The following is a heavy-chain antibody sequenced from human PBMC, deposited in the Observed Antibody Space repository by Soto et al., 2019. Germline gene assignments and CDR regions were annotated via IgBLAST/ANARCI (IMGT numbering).Heavy chain of an antibody. CDR3: AKGGRQWLVTSDFNY. D-gene: IGHD6-19*01. V-gene: IGHV3-30*18. J-gene: IGHJ4*02. Sequence: VQLVESGGGVVQPGRSLRLSCAASGFTFSDYAMHWVRQAPGKGLEWVAVVSHDGRNTHYADSVKGRFTISRDSSNNTFSLGMTSLRAEDTAVYYCAKGGRQWLVTSDFNYWGQGALVTVSS. CDR1: GFTFSDYA. CDR2: VSHDGRNT.